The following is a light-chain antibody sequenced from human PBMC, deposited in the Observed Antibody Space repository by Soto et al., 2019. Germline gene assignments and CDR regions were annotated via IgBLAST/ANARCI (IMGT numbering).Light chain of an antibody. CDR3: SSYTNSVCLHVV. J-gene: IGLJ2*01. CDR1: SSDVGDYNY. CDR2: DVS. V-gene: IGLV2-14*03. Sequence: QSALTQPASVSGSPGQSITISCTGISSDVGDYNYVSWYQHHPGKAPKVMIYDVSYRPSGVSNRFSGSKSGNTASLTISGLQAEDEADYYCSSYTNSVCLHVVLGGGTKLTVL.